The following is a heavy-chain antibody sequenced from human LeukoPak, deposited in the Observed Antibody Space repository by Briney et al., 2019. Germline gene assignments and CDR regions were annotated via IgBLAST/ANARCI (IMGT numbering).Heavy chain of an antibody. CDR2: IKKDGSEK. CDR1: GFTFSTYW. D-gene: IGHD3-10*01. CDR3: ARYSGSGFDP. Sequence: GGSLRLSCAASGFTFSTYWMSWVRQAPGKGLEWVANIKKDGSEKYYVDSVKGRFTISRDNAKNSLYLQMNSLRAEGTAVYYCARYSGSGFDPWGQGTLVTVTS. J-gene: IGHJ5*02. V-gene: IGHV3-7*01.